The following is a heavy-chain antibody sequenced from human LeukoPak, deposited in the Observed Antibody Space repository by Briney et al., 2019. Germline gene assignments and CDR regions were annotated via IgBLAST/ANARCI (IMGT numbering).Heavy chain of an antibody. CDR1: GFTFSTYA. J-gene: IGHJ5*02. D-gene: IGHD1-14*01. CDR3: AKDLNNVPRGWFDP. CDR2: ISGSGGST. Sequence: QSGGSLRLSCAASGFTFSTYAMHWVRQAPGKGLEWVLAISGSGGSTYYADSVKGRFTISRDNSKNTLYLQMNSLRAEDTAVYYCAKDLNNVPRGWFDPWGQGTLVTVSS. V-gene: IGHV3-23*01.